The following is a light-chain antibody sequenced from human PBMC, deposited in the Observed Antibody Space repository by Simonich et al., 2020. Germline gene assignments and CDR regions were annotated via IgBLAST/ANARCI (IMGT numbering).Light chain of an antibody. Sequence: SYELTQPPSVSVSPGQTARITCSGDALPKKYAYWYQQKPGQSPVLVIYQDRKRPSVIPERFSGSNSGNTATLTISGTQAMDEADYYCQAWDSSTAGVFGGGTKLTVL. CDR2: QDR. CDR1: ALPKKY. V-gene: IGLV3-1*01. J-gene: IGLJ2*01. CDR3: QAWDSSTAGV.